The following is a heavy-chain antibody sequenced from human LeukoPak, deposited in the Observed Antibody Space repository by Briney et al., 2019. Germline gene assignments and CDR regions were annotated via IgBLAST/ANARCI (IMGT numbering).Heavy chain of an antibody. CDR1: GYTFTSYY. CDR3: ARVYYDSSGYYPLDFDY. D-gene: IGHD3-22*01. J-gene: IGHJ4*02. Sequence: ASVKVSCKASGYTFTSYYMRWVRQAPGQGLEWMGIINPSGGSTSYAQKFQGRVTMTRDTSTSTVYMELSSLRSEDTAVYYCARVYYDSSGYYPLDFDYWGQGTLVTVSS. CDR2: INPSGGST. V-gene: IGHV1-46*01.